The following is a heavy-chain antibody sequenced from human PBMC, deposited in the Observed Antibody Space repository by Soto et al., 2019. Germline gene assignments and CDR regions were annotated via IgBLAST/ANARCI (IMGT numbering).Heavy chain of an antibody. V-gene: IGHV4-34*01. CDR3: ARGSYCISTSCPRDWFDP. CDR2: INHSGST. CDR1: GGSFSGYD. Sequence: SETLSLTCAVYGGSFSGYDWSWIRQPPGKGLEWIGEINHSGSTNYNPSLKSRVTISVDTSKNQFSLKLSSVTAADTAVYYCARGSYCISTSCPRDWFDPWGQGTLVTVSS. D-gene: IGHD2-2*01. J-gene: IGHJ5*02.